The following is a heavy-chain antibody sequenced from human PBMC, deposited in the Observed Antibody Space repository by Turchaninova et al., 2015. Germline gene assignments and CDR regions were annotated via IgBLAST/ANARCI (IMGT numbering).Heavy chain of an antibody. Sequence: VQLQESGPGLVKPSETLSLTCAAPGYPISSGYYWGGIRRPPGKGLEWIGSIYHSGSTYYNPSLKSRVTISVDTSKNQFSLKLSSVTAADTAVYYCAREGQYGSSSEVGWFDPWGQGTLVTVSS. CDR1: GYPISSGYY. J-gene: IGHJ5*02. D-gene: IGHD6-6*01. CDR2: IYHSGST. V-gene: IGHV4-38-2*01. CDR3: AREGQYGSSSEVGWFDP.